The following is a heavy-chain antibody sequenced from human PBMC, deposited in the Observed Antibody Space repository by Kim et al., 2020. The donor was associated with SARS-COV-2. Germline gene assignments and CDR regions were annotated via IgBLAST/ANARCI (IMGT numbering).Heavy chain of an antibody. V-gene: IGHV1-18*04. D-gene: IGHD2-2*01. CDR1: GYTFTSYG. CDR2: ISAYNGNT. J-gene: IGHJ6*02. CDR3: ARDPPTCSSTSCYDGYYYYGMDV. Sequence: ASVKVSCKASGYTFTSYGISWVRQAPGQGLEWMGWISAYNGNTNYAQKLQGRVTMTTDTSTSTAYMELRSLRSDDTAVYYCARDPPTCSSTSCYDGYYYYGMDVWGQGTTVTVSS.